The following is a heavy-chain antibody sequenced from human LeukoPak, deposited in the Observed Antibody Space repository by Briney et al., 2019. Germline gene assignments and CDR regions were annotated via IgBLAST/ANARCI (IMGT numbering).Heavy chain of an antibody. Sequence: GGSLRLSCAASGFTFSEIWMTWVRQTPEKGLEWVANINPDGSEKNYVDSVKGRFTVSRDNAKNSLYLQMNSLRAEDTAVYYCARDLRYSSFDYWGQGTLVTVPS. CDR2: INPDGSEK. J-gene: IGHJ4*02. V-gene: IGHV3-7*01. CDR1: GFTFSEIW. D-gene: IGHD5-12*01. CDR3: ARDLRYSSFDY.